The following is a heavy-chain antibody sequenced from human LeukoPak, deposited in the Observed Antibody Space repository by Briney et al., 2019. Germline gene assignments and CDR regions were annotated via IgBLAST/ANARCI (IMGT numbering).Heavy chain of an antibody. V-gene: IGHV4-59*01. D-gene: IGHD6-13*01. CDR1: GGSISSYY. Sequence: SETLSLTCTVSGGSISSYYWSWIRQPPGKGLEWIGYIYYSGSTNYNSSLKSRVTISVDTSKNQFSLKLSSVTAADTAVYYCARVALVKYSSSWYRIFDYWGQGTLVTVSS. CDR3: ARVALVKYSSSWYRIFDY. CDR2: IYYSGST. J-gene: IGHJ4*02.